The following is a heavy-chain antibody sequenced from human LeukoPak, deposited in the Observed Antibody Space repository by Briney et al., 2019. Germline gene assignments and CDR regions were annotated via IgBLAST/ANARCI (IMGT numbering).Heavy chain of an antibody. Sequence: ASVKVSCKASGYTFTSYYMHWVRQAPGQGLEWMGIINPSGGSTSYAQKFQGRVTMTRDMSTSTVYMELSSLRSEDTAVYYCAKGVITMIVADYMDVWGKGTTVTVSS. D-gene: IGHD3-22*01. J-gene: IGHJ6*03. CDR1: GYTFTSYY. V-gene: IGHV1-46*01. CDR2: INPSGGST. CDR3: AKGVITMIVADYMDV.